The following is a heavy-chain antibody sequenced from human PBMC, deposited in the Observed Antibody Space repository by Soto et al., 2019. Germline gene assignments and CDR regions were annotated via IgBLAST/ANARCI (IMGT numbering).Heavy chain of an antibody. CDR1: EGSISSYY. V-gene: IGHV4-59*01. Sequence: SETLSLTCSVSEGSISSYYWSWIRQPPGNGLEWIGSIYYSGNTNYNPSLKSRVTISVDTSKSQFSLKLSSVTAADTAVYYCARSTMSSGVDYWGQGTLVTVS. CDR3: ARSTMSSGVDY. CDR2: IYYSGNT. J-gene: IGHJ4*02. D-gene: IGHD3-10*01.